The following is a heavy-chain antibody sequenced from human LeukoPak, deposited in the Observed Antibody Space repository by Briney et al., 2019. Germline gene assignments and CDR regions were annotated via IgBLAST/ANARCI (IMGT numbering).Heavy chain of an antibody. Sequence: PGGSLRLSCAASGFTFSSYAMSWIRQPPGKGLEWIGSIYYSGSTYYNPSLKSRVTISVDTSKNQFSLKLSSVTAADTAVYYCARVSYCSGGSCYSGYYYYYMDVWGKGTTVTVSS. V-gene: IGHV4-39*07. CDR2: IYYSGST. J-gene: IGHJ6*03. CDR3: ARVSYCSGGSCYSGYYYYYMDV. D-gene: IGHD2-15*01. CDR1: GFTFSSYA.